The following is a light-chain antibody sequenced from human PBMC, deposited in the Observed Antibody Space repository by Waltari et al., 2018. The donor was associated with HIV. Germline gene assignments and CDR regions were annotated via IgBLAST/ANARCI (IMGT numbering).Light chain of an antibody. CDR2: EVT. V-gene: IGLV2-14*01. J-gene: IGLJ2*01. CDR1: NSDIGGFDY. CDR3: SSYTRSTTLV. Sequence: QSALTQPASVSGSPGQSITISCTGTNSDIGGFDYVSWYQQYPGCAPTLIIFEVTNRPSGISDRFSASKSGTTASLTISGLQAEDAADYYCSSYTRSTTLVFGGGTKVTVL.